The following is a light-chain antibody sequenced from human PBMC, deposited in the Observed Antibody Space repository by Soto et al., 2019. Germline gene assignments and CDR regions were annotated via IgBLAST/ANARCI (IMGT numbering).Light chain of an antibody. V-gene: IGLV2-8*01. CDR2: EVS. CDR3: SSYAGNNRLI. Sequence: QSALTQPPSASVSPGQSVTISCTGTSSDVGAYNYVSWYQQHAGKVPRLIIYEVSERPSGVPDRFSGSKSGNTDYLRVSGLLTEDEADYYCSSYAGNNRLIFGGGTKVTVL. J-gene: IGLJ2*01. CDR1: SSDVGAYNY.